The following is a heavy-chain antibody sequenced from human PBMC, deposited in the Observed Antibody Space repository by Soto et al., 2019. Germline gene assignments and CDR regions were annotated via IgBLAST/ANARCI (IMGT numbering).Heavy chain of an antibody. D-gene: IGHD3-3*01. Sequence: QVQLQESGPGLVKPSQTLSLTCTVSGGSISSGDYYWSWIRQPPGKGLEWIVYIYYSGSTYYTPSLKSRVTISVDTSKNQFSLKLSSVTAADTAVYYCARNGITIFGVEDFDYWGQGTLVTVSS. CDR2: IYYSGST. CDR1: GGSISSGDYY. V-gene: IGHV4-30-4*01. CDR3: ARNGITIFGVEDFDY. J-gene: IGHJ4*02.